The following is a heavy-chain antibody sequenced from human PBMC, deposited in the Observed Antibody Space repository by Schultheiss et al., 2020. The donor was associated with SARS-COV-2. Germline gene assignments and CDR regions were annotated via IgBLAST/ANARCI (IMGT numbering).Heavy chain of an antibody. J-gene: IGHJ4*02. CDR3: VRSHDNYGDFDC. Sequence: GESLKISCKGSGYSFNNYWIGWVRQMPGKGLEWMGVIYPGDSDTRYSPSFQGQVTISADKSISTAYLQWRSLKASDTAMYYCVRSHDNYGDFDCWGQGTLVTVSS. D-gene: IGHD5-18*01. CDR1: GYSFNNYW. V-gene: IGHV5-51*01. CDR2: IYPGDSDT.